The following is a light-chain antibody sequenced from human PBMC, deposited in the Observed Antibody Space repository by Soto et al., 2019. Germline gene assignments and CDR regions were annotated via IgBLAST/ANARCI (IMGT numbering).Light chain of an antibody. CDR1: QDIGTY. CDR3: QQFYNYPRT. Sequence: AIRVTQSPAAFSASPGDRVSITCRATQDIGTYLAWYQQIPGKAPKLLIYDASTLQTGVPSRFSGSGSGTDFTLTISYLQSEDFGTYYCQQFYNYPRTFGQGTKVDIK. J-gene: IGKJ1*01. V-gene: IGKV1-8*01. CDR2: DAS.